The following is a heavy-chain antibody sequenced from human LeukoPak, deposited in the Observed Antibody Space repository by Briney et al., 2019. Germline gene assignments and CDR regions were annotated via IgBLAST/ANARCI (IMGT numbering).Heavy chain of an antibody. CDR2: MNPNSGNT. CDR3: ARRNIRFLELDF. CDR1: GGTLSSYA. Sequence: ASVKVSCKASGGTLSSYAISWVRQAPGQGLEWMGWMNPNSGNTGYAQKLQGRVTMTRNTSIRTAYMELSGLRPEDTAVYYCARRNIRFLELDFWGQGTLVTVSS. J-gene: IGHJ4*02. D-gene: IGHD3-3*01. V-gene: IGHV1-8*02.